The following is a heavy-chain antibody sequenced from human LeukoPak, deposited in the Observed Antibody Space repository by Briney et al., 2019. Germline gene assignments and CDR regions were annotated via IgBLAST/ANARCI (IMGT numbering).Heavy chain of an antibody. CDR1: GYTFTSYD. CDR2: MNPNSGNT. CDR3: AREGSYYAFNWFDP. V-gene: IGHV1-8*01. Sequence: ASVKVSCKASGYTFTSYDINWVRQATGQGLEWMGWMNPNSGNTGYAQKFQGRVTMTRNTSISTAYMELSSLRSEDTAVYYCAREGSYYAFNWFDPWGQGTLVTVSS. D-gene: IGHD1-26*01. J-gene: IGHJ5*02.